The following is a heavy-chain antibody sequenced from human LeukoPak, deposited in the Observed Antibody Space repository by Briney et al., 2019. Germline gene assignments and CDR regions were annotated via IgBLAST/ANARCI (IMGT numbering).Heavy chain of an antibody. V-gene: IGHV3-21*01. J-gene: IGHJ3*02. CDR2: ISGSSSYI. D-gene: IGHD6-19*01. CDR1: GFTFSSYS. Sequence: GGSLRLSCAASGFTFSSYSMNWVRQAPGKGLEWVSSISGSSSYINYADSVKGRFTISRDNAQNSLFLQLNSLRAEDTAVYYCARDLYSSGWYKDAFDIWGQGTMVTVSS. CDR3: ARDLYSSGWYKDAFDI.